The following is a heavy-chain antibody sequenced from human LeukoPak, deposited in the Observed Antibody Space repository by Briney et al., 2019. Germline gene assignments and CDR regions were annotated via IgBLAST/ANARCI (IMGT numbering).Heavy chain of an antibody. Sequence: GGSLRLSCAASGFTVSSNYMSWVRQAPGKGLEWVANIKQDGSEKYYVDSVKGRFTISRDNAKNSLYLQMNRLRAEDTAVYYCARDKPSPDYGLDVWGQGTTVTVSS. J-gene: IGHJ6*02. CDR1: GFTVSSNY. CDR3: ARDKPSPDYGLDV. CDR2: IKQDGSEK. V-gene: IGHV3-7*03.